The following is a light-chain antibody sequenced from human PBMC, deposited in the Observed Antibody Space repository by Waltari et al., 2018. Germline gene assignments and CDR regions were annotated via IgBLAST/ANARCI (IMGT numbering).Light chain of an antibody. CDR1: QGISTY. J-gene: IGKJ4*01. V-gene: IGKV1-9*01. CDR2: DAS. Sequence: DIQLTQSPSFLSASVGDRVTITCRASQGISTYLAWYQRKPGKAPNLLIYDASTLQNGVPSRFSGSGSGTEFTLTISSLQPEDFATYYCQHVKSYPLTFGGGTEEEIK. CDR3: QHVKSYPLT.